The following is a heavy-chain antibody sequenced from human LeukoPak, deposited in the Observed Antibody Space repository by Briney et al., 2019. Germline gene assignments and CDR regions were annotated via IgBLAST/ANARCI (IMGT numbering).Heavy chain of an antibody. CDR3: ARAGYSSSWYPDY. D-gene: IGHD6-13*01. CDR2: IYYSGST. Sequence: SETLSLTCTVSGGSISSYYWSWIRQPPGKGLEWIGYIYYSGSTNYNPSLKSRVTISVDTSKNQFSLKLSSVTAADTAVYYCARAGYSSSWYPDYWGQGTLVTVSS. J-gene: IGHJ4*02. CDR1: GGSISSYY. V-gene: IGHV4-59*01.